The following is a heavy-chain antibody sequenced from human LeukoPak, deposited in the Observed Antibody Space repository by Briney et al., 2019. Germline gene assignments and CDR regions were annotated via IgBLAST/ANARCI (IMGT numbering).Heavy chain of an antibody. CDR3: ARRSYGGKDFDY. D-gene: IGHD4-23*01. CDR2: IYPGDSDT. CDR1: GYSFTSYW. Sequence: GESLKISCKGSGYSFTSYWINWVRQMPGKGLEWMGIIYPGDSDTKYSPSLQGQVTISADKSINTAYLQWSGLKASDTAMYYCARRSYGGKDFDYWGQGTLVTVSS. V-gene: IGHV5-51*01. J-gene: IGHJ4*02.